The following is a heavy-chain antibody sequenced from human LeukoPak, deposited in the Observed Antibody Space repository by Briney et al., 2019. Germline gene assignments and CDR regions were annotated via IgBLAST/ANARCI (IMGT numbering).Heavy chain of an antibody. D-gene: IGHD6-19*01. J-gene: IGHJ4*02. CDR3: ARDAHSSGWYYFDY. Sequence: GGSLRLSRAASGFTFSSYEMNWVRQAPGKGLEWVSYISSSGSTIYYADSVKGRFTISRDNSKNTLYLQMNSLRAEDTAVYYCARDAHSSGWYYFDYWGQGTLVTVSS. CDR2: ISSSGSTI. V-gene: IGHV3-48*03. CDR1: GFTFSSYE.